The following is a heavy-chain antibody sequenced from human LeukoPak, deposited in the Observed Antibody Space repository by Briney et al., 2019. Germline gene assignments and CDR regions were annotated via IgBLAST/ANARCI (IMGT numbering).Heavy chain of an antibody. CDR1: GGSFSGYY. CDR2: INHSGST. D-gene: IGHD6-13*01. J-gene: IGHJ5*02. Sequence: SETLSLTCAVYGGSFSGYYWSWIRQPPGKGLEWIGEINHSGSTNYNPSLKSRVTISVDTPKNQFSLKLSSVTAADTAVYYCARGGSSWYRDINWFDPWGQGTLVTVSS. V-gene: IGHV4-34*01. CDR3: ARGGSSWYRDINWFDP.